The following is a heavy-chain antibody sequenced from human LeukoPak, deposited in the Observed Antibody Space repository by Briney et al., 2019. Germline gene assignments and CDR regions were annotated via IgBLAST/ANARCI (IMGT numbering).Heavy chain of an antibody. CDR2: ISSSGSTI. D-gene: IGHD2-15*01. V-gene: IGHV3-11*04. CDR1: GFTFSDYY. J-gene: IGHJ6*02. Sequence: PGGSLRLSCAASGFTFSDYYMSWIRQAPGKGLEWVSYISSSGSTIYYADSAKGRFTISRDNAKNSLYLQMNSLRAEDTAVYYCARAKPRYCSGGSCYRPAVYYYGMDVWGQGTTVTVSS. CDR3: ARAKPRYCSGGSCYRPAVYYYGMDV.